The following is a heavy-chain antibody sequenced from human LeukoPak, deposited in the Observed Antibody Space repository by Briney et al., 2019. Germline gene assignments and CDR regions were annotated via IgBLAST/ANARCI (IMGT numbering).Heavy chain of an antibody. J-gene: IGHJ6*04. V-gene: IGHV4-59*01. Sequence: SETLSLTCIVSGGSISSYYWSWIRQPPGKGLEWIGFIYNNGNTKYNPSLKSRVTISVDTSKNQFSLTLSSVIAADTAVYYCARQADVWGKGTTVTISS. CDR1: GGSISSYY. CDR3: ARQADV. CDR2: IYNNGNT.